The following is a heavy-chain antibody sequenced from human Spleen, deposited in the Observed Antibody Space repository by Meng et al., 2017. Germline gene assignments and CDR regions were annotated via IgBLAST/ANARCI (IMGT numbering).Heavy chain of an antibody. D-gene: IGHD2-2*01. CDR3: ARASCSSTSCYFYYYYYGMDV. CDR1: GGSFSGYY. V-gene: IGHV4-34*01. J-gene: IGHJ6*02. CDR2: INHSGST. Sequence: SETLSLTCAVYGGSFSGYYWSWIRQPPGKGLEWIGEINHSGSTYYNPSLKSRVTISVDTSKNQFSLKLSSVTAADTAAYYCARASCSSTSCYFYYYYYGMDVWGQGTTVTVSS.